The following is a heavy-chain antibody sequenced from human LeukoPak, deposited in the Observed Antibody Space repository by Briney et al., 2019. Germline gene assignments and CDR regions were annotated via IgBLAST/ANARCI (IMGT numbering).Heavy chain of an antibody. CDR3: ARVAPFGEWYYYMDV. V-gene: IGHV1-8*01. CDR1: GYTFTSYD. D-gene: IGHD3-10*01. Sequence: ASVKVSCKASGYTFTSYDINWVRQATGQGLEWMGWMNPNSGNTGYAQEFQGRVTMTRNTSISTAYMELSSLRSEDTAVYYCARVAPFGEWYYYMDVWGKGTTVTVSS. J-gene: IGHJ6*03. CDR2: MNPNSGNT.